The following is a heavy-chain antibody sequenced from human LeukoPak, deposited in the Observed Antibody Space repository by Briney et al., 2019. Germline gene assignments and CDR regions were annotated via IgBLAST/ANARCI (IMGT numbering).Heavy chain of an antibody. CDR2: ISSSSSYI. J-gene: IGHJ4*02. CDR3: AKGDYGDFVRVLNYFDY. D-gene: IGHD4-17*01. V-gene: IGHV3-21*04. Sequence: GGSLRLSCAASGFTFSSYSMNWVRQAPGKGLEWVSSISSSSSYIYYADSVKGRFTISRDNAKNSLYLQMNSLRAEDTALYYCAKGDYGDFVRVLNYFDYWGQGTLVTVSS. CDR1: GFTFSSYS.